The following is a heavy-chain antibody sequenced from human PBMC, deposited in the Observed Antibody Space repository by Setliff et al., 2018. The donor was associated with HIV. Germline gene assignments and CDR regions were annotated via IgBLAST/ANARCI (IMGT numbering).Heavy chain of an antibody. CDR1: GGSISSGTYY. D-gene: IGHD1-7*01. CDR2: IYTSGST. CDR3: ARYAMFNWNYYAGWFDP. Sequence: SETLSLTCTVSGGSISSGTYYWSWVRQPAGKGLEWIGRIYTSGSTNYNPSLKSRVTISVDTSKNQFSLKLSSVTAADTAVYYCARYAMFNWNYYAGWFDPWGQGTLVTVSS. J-gene: IGHJ5*02. V-gene: IGHV4-61*02.